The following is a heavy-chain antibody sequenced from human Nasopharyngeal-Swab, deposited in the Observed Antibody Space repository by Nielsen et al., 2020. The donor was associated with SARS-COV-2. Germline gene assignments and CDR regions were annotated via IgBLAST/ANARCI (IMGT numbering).Heavy chain of an antibody. D-gene: IGHD3-10*01. CDR3: AGGAGITMVQGRFDY. V-gene: IGHV1-69*13. J-gene: IGHJ4*02. CDR2: IIPIFGTA. CDR1: GGTFSSYA. Sequence: SVKVSCNASGGTFSSYAISWVRQAPGQGLEWMGGIIPIFGTANYAQKFQGRVTITADESTSTAYMELSSLRSEDTAVYYCAGGAGITMVQGRFDYWGQGTLVTVSS.